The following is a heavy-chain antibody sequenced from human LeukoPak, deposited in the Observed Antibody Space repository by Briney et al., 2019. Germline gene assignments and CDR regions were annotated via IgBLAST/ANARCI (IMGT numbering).Heavy chain of an antibody. D-gene: IGHD6-13*01. Sequence: GGSLRLSCAASGFTFSDYYMSWIRQAPGRGLEWVSYISSSGNSTYYSDSVRGRFTISRDNAKNSLHLQMNSLRAEDTAVYYCARDGGSSWYFDYWGQGTLATVSS. CDR2: ISSSGNST. V-gene: IGHV3-11*04. CDR1: GFTFSDYY. J-gene: IGHJ4*02. CDR3: ARDGGSSWYFDY.